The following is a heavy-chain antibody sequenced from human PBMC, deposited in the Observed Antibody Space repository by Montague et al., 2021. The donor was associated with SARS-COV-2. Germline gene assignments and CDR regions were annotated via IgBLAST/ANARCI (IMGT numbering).Heavy chain of an antibody. D-gene: IGHD3-10*01. J-gene: IGHJ4*02. V-gene: IGHV4-38-2*02. Sequence: SETLSLTCSVTGYSISSGYYWGWIRQSPGRGLEWIGTVHHSEGTYYNPSLQSRVTISVDPSKNLFSLKLISVTAADTAVYYCARVDVLTMVRGIIREGCYFDYWGQGTLVTVSS. CDR2: VHHSEGT. CDR3: ARVDVLTMVRGIIREGCYFDY. CDR1: GYSISSGYY.